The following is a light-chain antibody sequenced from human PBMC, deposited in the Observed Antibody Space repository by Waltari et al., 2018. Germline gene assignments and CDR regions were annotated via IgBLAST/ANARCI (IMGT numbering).Light chain of an antibody. CDR3: QQYGSSPRT. V-gene: IGKV3-20*01. CDR1: QSITNNY. J-gene: IGKJ1*01. CDR2: GAS. Sequence: EIVLTQSPGTLSLSPGERATLSCRASQSITNNYLAWYQQKPGQAPRLLIYGASGRTTSSPDRFSGSGSGTDFTLTISRLGPEDFAVYVCQQYGSSPRTFGQGTKVEIK.